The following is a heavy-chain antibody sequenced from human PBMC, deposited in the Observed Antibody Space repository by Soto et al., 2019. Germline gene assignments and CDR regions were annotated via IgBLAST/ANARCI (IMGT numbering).Heavy chain of an antibody. CDR2: IYFSGST. CDR3: ARDVKWDSRSGGSCYRSETFDP. CDR1: GASISQYY. J-gene: IGHJ5*02. D-gene: IGHD2-15*01. V-gene: IGHV4-59*01. Sequence: SETLSLTCTVSGASISQYYWSWIRQPPGKGLEWIGYIYFSGSTNYNPSLKSRVTMSVELSKNQFSLRLSSMTAADTAVYYCARDVKWDSRSGGSCYRSETFDPWGQGTLVTVSS.